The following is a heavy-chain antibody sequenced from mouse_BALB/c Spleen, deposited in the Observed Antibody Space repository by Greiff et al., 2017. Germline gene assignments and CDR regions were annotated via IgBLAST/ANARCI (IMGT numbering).Heavy chain of an antibody. V-gene: IGHV3-2*02. D-gene: IGHD1-1*01. CDR1: GYSITSDYA. CDR2: ISYSGST. J-gene: IGHJ1*01. Sequence: EVQLQESGPGLVKPSQSLSLTCTVTGYSITSDYAWNWIRQFPGNKLEWMGYISYSGSTSYNPSLKSRISITRDTSKNQFFLQLNSVTTEDTATYYCARGRGSYWYFDVWGAGTTVTVSS. CDR3: ARGRGSYWYFDV.